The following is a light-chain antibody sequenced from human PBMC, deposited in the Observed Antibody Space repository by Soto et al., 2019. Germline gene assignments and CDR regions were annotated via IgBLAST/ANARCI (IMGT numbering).Light chain of an antibody. CDR3: QQTYSTPWT. CDR1: QSISNY. Sequence: DIPMTQSPSSLSASVGDRVTITCRPSQSISNYLNWYQQKPGKAPELLIFAASSLQSGVPSRFSGSGSGTDFTLTISSLRPEDSATYYCQQTYSTPWTFGRGTKVEI. CDR2: AAS. V-gene: IGKV1-39*01. J-gene: IGKJ1*01.